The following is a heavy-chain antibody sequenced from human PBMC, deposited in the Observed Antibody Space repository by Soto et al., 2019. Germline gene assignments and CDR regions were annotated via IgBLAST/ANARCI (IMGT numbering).Heavy chain of an antibody. J-gene: IGHJ6*04. Sequence: EVQLVESGGGLVQPGGSLRLSCAASGFTFSGRSMHWVRQAPGKGLVWVSGIDHAGTDSTYADSVKGRFTSSRDNAKNTLYLQMNSRRVEDTAVYYCARGWFGPDVWGKGTTVTVSS. CDR2: IDHAGTDS. D-gene: IGHD3-10*01. V-gene: IGHV3-74*01. CDR3: ARGWFGPDV. CDR1: GFTFSGRS.